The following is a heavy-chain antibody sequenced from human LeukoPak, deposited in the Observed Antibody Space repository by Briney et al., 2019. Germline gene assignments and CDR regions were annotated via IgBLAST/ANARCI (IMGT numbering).Heavy chain of an antibody. D-gene: IGHD5-18*01. CDR3: ARGPYSYGLNWLDP. Sequence: GGSLRLSCAASGFTFSTYTMNWVRQAPGKGLEWVSYISSSSSYIYYADSVKGRFTISRDNAKNSLYLQMNSLRAEDTAVYYCARGPYSYGLNWLDPWGQGTLVTVSS. V-gene: IGHV3-21*01. CDR1: GFTFSTYT. J-gene: IGHJ5*02. CDR2: ISSSSSYI.